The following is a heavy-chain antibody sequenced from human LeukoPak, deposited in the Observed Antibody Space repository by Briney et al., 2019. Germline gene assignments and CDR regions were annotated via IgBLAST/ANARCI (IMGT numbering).Heavy chain of an antibody. CDR2: IIPIFGTA. CDR3: ARVSSSSGYYYGTGIDY. D-gene: IGHD3-22*01. V-gene: IGHV1-69*05. J-gene: IGHJ4*02. Sequence: SVKVSCKASGGTFSSYAISWVRQAPGQGLEWMGRIIPIFGTANYAQKFQGRVTIPTDESTSTAYMELSSLRSEDTAVYYCARVSSSSGYYYGTGIDYWGQGTLVTVSS. CDR1: GGTFSSYA.